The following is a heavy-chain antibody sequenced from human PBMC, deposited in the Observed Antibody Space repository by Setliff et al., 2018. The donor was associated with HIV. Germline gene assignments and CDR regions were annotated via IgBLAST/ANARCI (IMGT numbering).Heavy chain of an antibody. D-gene: IGHD2-2*01. CDR3: ASHFGYCSSTSCEGY. Sequence: SVKVSCKASGYIFSSYTMHWVRQAPGQRLEWMGWINTANYKTKYSQKFQGRVTITRDTSESTAYMELSSLRSDDTAVYYCASHFGYCSSTSCEGYWGQGTLVTVSS. CDR2: INTANYKT. J-gene: IGHJ4*02. V-gene: IGHV1-3*04. CDR1: GYIFSSYT.